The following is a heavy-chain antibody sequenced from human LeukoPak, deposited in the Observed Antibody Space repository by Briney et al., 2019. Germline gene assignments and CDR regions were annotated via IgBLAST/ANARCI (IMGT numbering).Heavy chain of an antibody. CDR3: AGPMTEIDY. V-gene: IGHV3-74*01. D-gene: IGHD2-21*02. CDR2: INSDGSST. J-gene: IGHJ4*02. Sequence: GGSLRLSCAASGFTFSTYWMHWVRQAPGKGLVWVSHINSDGSSTNYAASVKGRFTISRDNAKNTLYLQMNRLRAEDTAVYYCAGPMTEIDYWGQGTLVTVSS. CDR1: GFTFSTYW.